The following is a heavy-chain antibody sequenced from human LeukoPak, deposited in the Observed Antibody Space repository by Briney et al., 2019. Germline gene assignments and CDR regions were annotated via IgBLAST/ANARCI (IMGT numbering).Heavy chain of an antibody. V-gene: IGHV1-8*01. CDR2: MNPNSGNT. Sequence: ASVKVSCKASGYTLTSYDINWVRQATGQGLEWMGWMNPNSGNTGYAQKFQGRVTMTRNTSISTAYMELSSLSSEDTAVYYCARGDGHDNGMDVWGQGTTVTVSS. CDR3: ARGDGHDNGMDV. CDR1: GYTLTSYD. J-gene: IGHJ6*02. D-gene: IGHD6-6*01.